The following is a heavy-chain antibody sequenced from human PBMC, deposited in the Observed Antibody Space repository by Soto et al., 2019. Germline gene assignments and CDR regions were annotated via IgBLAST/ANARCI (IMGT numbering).Heavy chain of an antibody. V-gene: IGHV6-1*01. CDR3: VRLIGNSWLDF. CDR2: TYYRSKWYN. Sequence: SQTLSLTCAISGDSVASSSVTWNWIRQSPSRGLEWLGRTYYRSKWYNDYAESVKSRITINPDTSKNQFSLHLNSVTPEDTAVYYCVRLIGNSWLDFWGQGTLVTVSS. D-gene: IGHD1-26*01. J-gene: IGHJ5*01. CDR1: GDSVASSSVT.